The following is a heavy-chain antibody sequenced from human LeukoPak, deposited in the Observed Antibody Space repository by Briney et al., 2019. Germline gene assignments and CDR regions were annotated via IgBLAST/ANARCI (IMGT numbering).Heavy chain of an antibody. CDR1: GYSISSGYY. V-gene: IGHV4-38-2*02. D-gene: IGHD1-20*01. CDR2: IYHSGST. J-gene: IGHJ4*02. Sequence: PSXTLSLTCTVSGYSISSGYYWGWIRPPPGKGLEWIGIIYHSGSTYYNPSLKSRVTISVDTSKNQFSLKLSSVTAADTAVYYCASLTGISDYWGQGTLVTVSS. CDR3: ASLTGISDY.